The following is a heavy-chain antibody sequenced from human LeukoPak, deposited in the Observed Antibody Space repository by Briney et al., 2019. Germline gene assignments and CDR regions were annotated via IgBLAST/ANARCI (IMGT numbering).Heavy chain of an antibody. CDR1: GGSISSSSYY. D-gene: IGHD3-10*01. J-gene: IGHJ4*02. CDR3: AGSSAPTMMVRGVNRQRPLQY. CDR2: IYYSGST. Sequence: KPSETLSLTCTVSGGSISSSSYYWGWIRQPPGKGLEWIGSIYYSGSTYYNPSLKSRVTISVDTSKNQFSLKLSSVTAADTAVYYCAGSSAPTMMVRGVNRQRPLQYWGQGTLVTVSS. V-gene: IGHV4-39*07.